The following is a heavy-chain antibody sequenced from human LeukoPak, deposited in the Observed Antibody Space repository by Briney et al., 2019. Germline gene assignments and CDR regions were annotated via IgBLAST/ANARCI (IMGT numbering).Heavy chain of an antibody. J-gene: IGHJ6*03. Sequence: ASVKVSCKASGYTFTSYGISWVRQAPGQGLEWMGWISAYNGNTNYAQKLQGRVTMTTDTSTSTAYMELRSLRSDDTAVYYCARSCIMTTVTYMDVWGKGTTVTVSS. V-gene: IGHV1-18*01. D-gene: IGHD4-17*01. CDR1: GYTFTSYG. CDR2: ISAYNGNT. CDR3: ARSCIMTTVTYMDV.